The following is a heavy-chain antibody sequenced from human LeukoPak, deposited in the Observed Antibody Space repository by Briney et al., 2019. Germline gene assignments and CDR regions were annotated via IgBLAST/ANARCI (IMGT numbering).Heavy chain of an antibody. J-gene: IGHJ3*02. D-gene: IGHD2-15*01. CDR1: PFTFSSYG. V-gene: IGHV3-30*19. Sequence: GGSLRLSCAASPFTFSSYGMHWVRQAPGKGLEWVAVISYDGSNKYYADSVKGRFTISRDNSKNTLYLQMNSLRAEDTAVYYCARGRRLVVVADAFDIWGQGTMVTVSS. CDR3: ARGRRLVVVADAFDI. CDR2: ISYDGSNK.